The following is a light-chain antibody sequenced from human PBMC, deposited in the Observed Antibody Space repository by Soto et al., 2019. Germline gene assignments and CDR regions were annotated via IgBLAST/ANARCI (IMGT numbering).Light chain of an antibody. J-gene: IGKJ4*01. V-gene: IGKV3-20*01. Sequence: EIVLTQSPGTLSLSPGERATLSCRASQSVSSSYLAWYQQKPGQAPRLLIYGASSRATGIPDRFSGSGSGTDFPLTISRLEPEDFAVYYCQQCGSSPLTFGGGTNVEIK. CDR2: GAS. CDR3: QQCGSSPLT. CDR1: QSVSSSY.